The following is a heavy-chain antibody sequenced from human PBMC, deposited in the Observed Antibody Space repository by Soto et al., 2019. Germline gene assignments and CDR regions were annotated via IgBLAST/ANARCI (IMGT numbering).Heavy chain of an antibody. Sequence: ASVKVSCKASGYTFTSYYMHWVRQAPGQGLEWMGIINPSGGSTSYAQKFQGRVTMTGDTSTSTVYMELSSLRSEDTAVYYCARGITIFGVVMSHFDYWGQGTLVTVSS. V-gene: IGHV1-46*01. CDR2: INPSGGST. CDR1: GYTFTSYY. D-gene: IGHD3-3*01. J-gene: IGHJ4*02. CDR3: ARGITIFGVVMSHFDY.